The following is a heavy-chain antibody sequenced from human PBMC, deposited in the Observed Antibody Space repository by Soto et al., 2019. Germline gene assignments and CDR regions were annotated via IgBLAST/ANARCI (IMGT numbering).Heavy chain of an antibody. J-gene: IGHJ6*02. CDR2: IIPIFGTA. D-gene: IGHD6-19*01. Sequence: SVKVSCKASGGTFSSYAISWVRQAPGQGLEWMGGIIPIFGTANYAQKFQGRVTITADESTSTAYMELSSLRSEDTAVYYCARLVIAVAGTGYYYYGMDVWGQGTTVTVSS. CDR1: GGTFSSYA. V-gene: IGHV1-69*13. CDR3: ARLVIAVAGTGYYYYGMDV.